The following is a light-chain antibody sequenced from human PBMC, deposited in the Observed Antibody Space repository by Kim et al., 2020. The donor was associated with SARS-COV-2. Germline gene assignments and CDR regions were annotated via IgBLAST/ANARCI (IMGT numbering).Light chain of an antibody. CDR1: RRDVGGYKY. CDR2: EVS. V-gene: IGLV2-14*01. J-gene: IGLJ1*01. CDR3: SSYIRGSTNYV. Sequence: QAITSASTETRRDVGGYKYVSWYQQHPGKAPKLVIYEVSNRPSGVSNRFSGSKSGNTASLTISGLQAEDEADYYCSSYIRGSTNYVFGTGTKVTVL.